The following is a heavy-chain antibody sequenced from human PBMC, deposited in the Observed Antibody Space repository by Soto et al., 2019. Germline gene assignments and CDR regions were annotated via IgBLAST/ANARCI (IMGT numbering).Heavy chain of an antibody. CDR3: EKESAKDSFWSGYYSYYYYYGMDV. D-gene: IGHD3-3*01. CDR1: GFTLRSYG. V-gene: IGHV3-30*18. CDR2: ISYDGSNK. Sequence: HPGGSLRLSCAASGFTLRSYGMHWVRQAPGKGLEWVAVISYDGSNKYYADSVKGRFTISRDNSKNTLYLQMNSLRAEDTAVYYCEKESAKDSFWSGYYSYYYYYGMDVWGQGTTVTVSS. J-gene: IGHJ6*02.